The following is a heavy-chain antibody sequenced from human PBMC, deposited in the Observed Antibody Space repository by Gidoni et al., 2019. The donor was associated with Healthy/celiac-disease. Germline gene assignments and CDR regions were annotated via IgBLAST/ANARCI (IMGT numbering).Heavy chain of an antibody. CDR2: ISSSSSYI. Sequence: VQLVESGGGLVKPGGSLRLSLAASGFTFSSSSMNWVRQAPGKGLEWVSSISSSSSYIYYADSVKGRFTISRDNAKNSLYLQMNSLRAEDTAVYYCARTQLVFYVVRSLQGSPDYWGQGTLVTVSS. J-gene: IGHJ4*02. CDR3: ARTQLVFYVVRSLQGSPDY. D-gene: IGHD6-13*01. V-gene: IGHV3-21*01. CDR1: GFTFSSSS.